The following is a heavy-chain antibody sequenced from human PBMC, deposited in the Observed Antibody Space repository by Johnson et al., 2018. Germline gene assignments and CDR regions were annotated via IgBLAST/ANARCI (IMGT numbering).Heavy chain of an antibody. V-gene: IGHV5-51*01. CDR1: GYSFSTHW. J-gene: IGHJ3*01. D-gene: IGHD2/OR15-2a*01. CDR3: ARRLFSSWPDGCEG. Sequence: VQLVQSGAEVKKTGESLTISCKASGYSFSTHWIGWVRQRPGKGLELVGIIFPGDSDTKYGPSFQGHVTMSVDTSIATSYLQWSGRKASGTAIYYFARRLFSSWPDGCEGWGQGTMVTGSS. CDR2: IFPGDSDT.